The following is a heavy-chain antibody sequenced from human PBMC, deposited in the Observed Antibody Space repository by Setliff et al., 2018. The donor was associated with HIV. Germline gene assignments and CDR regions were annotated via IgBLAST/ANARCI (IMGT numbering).Heavy chain of an antibody. Sequence: ASVKVSCKASGYTFTGYYMHWVRQAPGQGLEWMGWVNPNGGGTHYAQRYQGRVTMTRDASISTAYMELSRLRYDDTAVYYCARDRDSSGFSEADIWGQGTLVTVSS. J-gene: IGHJ4*02. CDR1: GYTFTGYY. D-gene: IGHD3-22*01. V-gene: IGHV1-2*02. CDR3: ARDRDSSGFSEADI. CDR2: VNPNGGGT.